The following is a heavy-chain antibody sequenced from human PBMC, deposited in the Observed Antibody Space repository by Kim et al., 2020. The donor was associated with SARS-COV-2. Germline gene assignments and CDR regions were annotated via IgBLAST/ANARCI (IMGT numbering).Heavy chain of an antibody. CDR3: TRAIIGTNVFDS. D-gene: IGHD1-7*01. J-gene: IGHJ4*02. V-gene: IGHV3-74*01. CDR2: T. Sequence: TCDRDSGRGRFTISRDNAKNTRYLQMNSLRADDTAVYYCTRAIIGTNVFDSWGQGILVTVSS.